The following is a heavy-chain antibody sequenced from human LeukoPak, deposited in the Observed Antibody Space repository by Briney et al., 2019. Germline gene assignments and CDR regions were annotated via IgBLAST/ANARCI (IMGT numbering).Heavy chain of an antibody. D-gene: IGHD2-2*01. J-gene: IGHJ4*02. Sequence: PGGSLRLSCATSGFIFSDYGMHWVRQAPGRGLEWVAVIWYDGSKEYYADSVKGRFTISRDSSMNTVYLQMNSLRAEDTAVYYCARDECSTTSCYGYWGQGTLVTVSS. CDR3: ARDECSTTSCYGY. V-gene: IGHV3-33*01. CDR2: IWYDGSKE. CDR1: GFIFSDYG.